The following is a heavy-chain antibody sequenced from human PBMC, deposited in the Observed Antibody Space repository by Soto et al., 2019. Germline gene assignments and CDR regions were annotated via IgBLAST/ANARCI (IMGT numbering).Heavy chain of an antibody. V-gene: IGHV4-59*01. Sequence: PSETLSLTCTVSGGSISSYYWSWIRQPPGKGLEWIGYIYYSGSTNYNPSLKSRVTISVDTSKNQFSLKLSSVTAAATAVYYCARGGRCSGGSCYSLTLWGQGTLVTVSS. CDR2: IYYSGST. D-gene: IGHD2-15*01. CDR1: GGSISSYY. CDR3: ARGGRCSGGSCYSLTL. J-gene: IGHJ4*02.